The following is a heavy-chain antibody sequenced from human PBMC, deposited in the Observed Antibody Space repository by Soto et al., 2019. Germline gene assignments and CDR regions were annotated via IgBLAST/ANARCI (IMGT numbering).Heavy chain of an antibody. CDR1: GFTFSSYE. CDR3: ARDLGRAFDI. Sequence: PGGSLRLSCAASGFTFSSYEMNWVRQAPGKGLEWVSYISSSGSTIYYADSVKGRFTISRDNAKNSLYLQMNSLRAEDTAVYYCARDLGRAFDIWGQGTMVTFSS. J-gene: IGHJ3*02. CDR2: ISSSGSTI. V-gene: IGHV3-48*03.